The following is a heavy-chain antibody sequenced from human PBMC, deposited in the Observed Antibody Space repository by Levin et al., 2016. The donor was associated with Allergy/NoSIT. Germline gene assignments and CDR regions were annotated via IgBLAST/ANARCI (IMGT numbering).Heavy chain of an antibody. D-gene: IGHD5-24*01. CDR3: ARTKMATIVDAFDI. J-gene: IGHJ3*02. Sequence: GESLKISCAASGFTLSSYSMNWVRQAPGKGLEWVSYISSSSSSIYYADSVNGRFTISRDNAKNSLYLQMNSLRAEDTALYYCARTKMATIVDAFDIWGQGTMVTVSS. CDR1: GFTLSSYS. CDR2: ISSSSSSI. V-gene: IGHV3-48*01.